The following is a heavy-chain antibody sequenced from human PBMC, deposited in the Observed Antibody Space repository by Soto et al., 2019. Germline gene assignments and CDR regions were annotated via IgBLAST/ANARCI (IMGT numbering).Heavy chain of an antibody. J-gene: IGHJ3*02. D-gene: IGHD3-22*01. CDR2: ISAYNGNT. CDR3: ARDSLGDYDSSGYYYGYDVFDI. CDR1: GYTFTSYG. Sequence: ASVKVSCKASGYTFTSYGISWVRQAPGQGLEWMGWISAYNGNTNYAQKLQGRVTMTTDTSTSTAYMELRSLRSDDTAVYYCARDSLGDYDSSGYYYGYDVFDIWGQGTMVTVSS. V-gene: IGHV1-18*01.